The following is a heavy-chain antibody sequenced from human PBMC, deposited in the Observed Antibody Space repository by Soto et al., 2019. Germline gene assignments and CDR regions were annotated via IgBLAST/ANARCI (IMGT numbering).Heavy chain of an antibody. CDR1: GGSISSYY. J-gene: IGHJ2*01. CDR2: IYYTGST. CDR3: ANFNWYFAL. V-gene: IGHV4-59*01. Sequence: QVQLQESGPGLVKPSETLSLTCTVSGGSISSYYWSWIRQPPGKGLEWIGYIYYTGSTNYNPSLTSRVTISVDTSKNQFSLQLSSVPAADTAVYYCANFNWYFALWGRGNLVTVSS.